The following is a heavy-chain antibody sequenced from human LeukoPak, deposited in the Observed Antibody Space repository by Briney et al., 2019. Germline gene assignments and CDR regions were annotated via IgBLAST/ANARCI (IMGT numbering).Heavy chain of an antibody. CDR1: GGSFSGYY. CDR3: ARAGYYGSGSYYNPPFDP. Sequence: PSETLSLTCAVYGGSFSGYYWSWLRQPPGKGLEWIGEINHSGSTNYNPSLKSRVTISVDTSKNQFSLKLSSVTAADTAVYYCARAGYYGSGSYYNPPFDPWGQGTLVTVSS. CDR2: INHSGST. D-gene: IGHD3-10*01. J-gene: IGHJ5*02. V-gene: IGHV4-34*01.